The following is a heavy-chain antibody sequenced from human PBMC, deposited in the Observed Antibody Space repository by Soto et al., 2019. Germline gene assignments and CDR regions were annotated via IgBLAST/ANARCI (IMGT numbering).Heavy chain of an antibody. D-gene: IGHD6-13*01. J-gene: IGHJ5*02. Sequence: GASVKVSCKASGYTFTSYDINGVRQATGQGLEWMGWMNPNSGNTGYAQKFQGRVTMTRNTSISTAYMELSSLRSEDTAVYYCARGRRKYSSSWYMDWFDPWGQGTLVTVSS. CDR1: GYTFTSYD. CDR2: MNPNSGNT. CDR3: ARGRRKYSSSWYMDWFDP. V-gene: IGHV1-8*01.